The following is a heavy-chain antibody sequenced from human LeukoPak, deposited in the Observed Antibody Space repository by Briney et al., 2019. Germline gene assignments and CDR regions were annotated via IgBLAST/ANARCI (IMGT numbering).Heavy chain of an antibody. D-gene: IGHD5-18*01. CDR3: AKDQQQRAPRQLWSGDY. Sequence: SLTLSRAGSGVTFTNYGMTWVRPPPGRGLEWVAPISSSCCNTYYPHSLKDRPTLPRDDSKNTLDLQMNSLRAEDTAVYYCAKDQQQRAPRQLWSGDYWGQGTLVTVSS. J-gene: IGHJ4*02. CDR2: ISSSCCNT. V-gene: IGHV3-23*01. CDR1: GVTFTNYG.